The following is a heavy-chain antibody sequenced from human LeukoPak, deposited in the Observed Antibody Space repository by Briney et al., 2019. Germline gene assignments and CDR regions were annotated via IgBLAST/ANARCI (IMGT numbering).Heavy chain of an antibody. CDR3: ARSGSAPPGPYYYGMDV. CDR1: GGSISSSSYY. D-gene: IGHD6-19*01. J-gene: IGHJ6*02. V-gene: IGHV4-39*01. CDR2: IYYSGST. Sequence: PSETLSLTCTVSGGSISSSSYYWGWIRQPPGKGLEWIGSIYYSGSTYYNPSLKSRVTISVDTSKNQFSLKLSSVTAADTAVYYCARSGSAPPGPYYYGMDVWGQGTTVTVSS.